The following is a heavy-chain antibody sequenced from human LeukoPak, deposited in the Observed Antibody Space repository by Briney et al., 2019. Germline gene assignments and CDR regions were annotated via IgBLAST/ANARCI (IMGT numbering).Heavy chain of an antibody. D-gene: IGHD3-22*01. CDR1: GFTFSSYG. Sequence: PGGSLRLSCAASGFTFSSYGMHWVRQAPGKGLEWVAVISYDGSNKYYADSVKGRFTISRDNSKNTLYLQMNSLRAEDTAVYYCARDESNFYDSSGYVVRSDYFDYWGQGTLVTVSS. CDR3: ARDESNFYDSSGYVVRSDYFDY. V-gene: IGHV3-30*03. CDR2: ISYDGSNK. J-gene: IGHJ4*02.